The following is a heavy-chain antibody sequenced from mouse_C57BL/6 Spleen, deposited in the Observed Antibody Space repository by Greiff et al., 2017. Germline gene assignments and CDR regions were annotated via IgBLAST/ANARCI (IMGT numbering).Heavy chain of an antibody. J-gene: IGHJ4*01. CDR3: ARGATVSYAMDY. D-gene: IGHD1-1*01. V-gene: IGHV3-6*01. CDR1: GYSITSGYY. Sequence: EVKLQESGPGLVKPSQSLSLTCSVTGYSITSGYYWNWIRQFPGNKLEWMGYISYDGSNNYNPSLKNRISITRDTSKNQFFLKLNSVTTEDTATYYCARGATVSYAMDYWGQGTSVTVSS. CDR2: ISYDGSN.